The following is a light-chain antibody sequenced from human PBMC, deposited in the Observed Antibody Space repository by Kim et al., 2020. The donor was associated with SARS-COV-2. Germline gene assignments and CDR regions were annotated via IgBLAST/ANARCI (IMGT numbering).Light chain of an antibody. CDR3: SSFTSSSTWV. Sequence: QSVVTQPASVSGSPGQSIIISCTGSRGDVGGYDFVSWYQHLPGKAPKLMIYDVNRRPSGITNRFSGSKSGNTASLTISRLQAEDEADYYCSSFTSSSTWVFGGGTQLTVL. J-gene: IGLJ3*02. CDR1: RGDVGGYDF. V-gene: IGLV2-14*03. CDR2: DVN.